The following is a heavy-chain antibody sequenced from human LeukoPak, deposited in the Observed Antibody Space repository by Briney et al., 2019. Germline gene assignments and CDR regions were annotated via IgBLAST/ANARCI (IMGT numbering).Heavy chain of an antibody. J-gene: IGHJ3*02. CDR2: IKQDGSEK. D-gene: IGHD3-10*01. CDR1: GFTFSSYG. V-gene: IGHV3-7*01. CDR3: ARDRSITMVRGVINAFDI. Sequence: PGRSLRLSCAASGFTFSSYGMHWVRQAPGKGLEWVANIKQDGSEKYYVDSVKGRFTISRDNAKNSLYLQMNSLRAEDTAVYYCARDRSITMVRGVINAFDIWGQGTMVTVSS.